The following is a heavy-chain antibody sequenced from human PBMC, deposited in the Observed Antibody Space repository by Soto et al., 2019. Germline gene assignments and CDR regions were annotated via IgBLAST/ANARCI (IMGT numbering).Heavy chain of an antibody. V-gene: IGHV1-8*01. D-gene: IGHD3-3*01. J-gene: IGHJ4*02. CDR3: ARGWFSYYDFSPPPSWL. Sequence: SVKVSCKASGYTFTSYDINWVRQATGQGLEWMGWMNPNSGNTGYAQKFQGRVTMTRNTSISTAYMELSSLRSEDTAVYYCARGWFSYYDFSPPPSWLWGQGTLVTVYS. CDR2: MNPNSGNT. CDR1: GYTFTSYD.